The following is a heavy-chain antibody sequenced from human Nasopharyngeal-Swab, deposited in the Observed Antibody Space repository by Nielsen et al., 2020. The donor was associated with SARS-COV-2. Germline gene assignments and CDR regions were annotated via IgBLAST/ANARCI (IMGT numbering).Heavy chain of an antibody. CDR1: GGSVSSGSYN. Sequence: SETLSLTCTVSGGSVSSGSYNWSWIRQPPGKGLEWIGYINYSGSTNYNPSLKSRVTISVDTSKNQFSLKLSSVTAADTAVYYCARDHYGSGSPSMDVWGQGTTVTVSS. D-gene: IGHD3-10*01. V-gene: IGHV4-61*01. J-gene: IGHJ6*02. CDR3: ARDHYGSGSPSMDV. CDR2: INYSGST.